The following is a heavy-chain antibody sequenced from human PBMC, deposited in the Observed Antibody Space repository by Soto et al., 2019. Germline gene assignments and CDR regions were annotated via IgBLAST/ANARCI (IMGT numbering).Heavy chain of an antibody. CDR1: GGSFSGYY. Sequence: QVQLQQWGAGLLKPSETLSLTCAVYGGSFSGYYWTWIRQPPGTGLEWIGEINHSGSTNYNPSLKSRVTISVDTSKNQFSLXLXXXXXXXXXXXXXXXXXITGLFDYWGQGTLVTVSS. CDR2: INHSGST. V-gene: IGHV4-34*01. CDR3: XXXXITGLFDY. J-gene: IGHJ4*02. D-gene: IGHD2-8*02.